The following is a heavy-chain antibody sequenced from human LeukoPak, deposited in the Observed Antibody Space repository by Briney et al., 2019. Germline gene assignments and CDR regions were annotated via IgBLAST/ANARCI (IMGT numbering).Heavy chain of an antibody. D-gene: IGHD1-26*01. CDR3: ARERKPSGSYLQKPPRFDY. V-gene: IGHV4-4*07. J-gene: IGHJ4*02. CDR2: TYTTGRT. Sequence: PSETLPLTCTVSGGSISSYYWSWIRQPAGKGLKWIGRTYTTGRTNYNPSLKSPFTMSVDTSKNQFSLKLSSVTAADTAVYYCARERKPSGSYLQKPPRFDYWGQGTLVTVSS. CDR1: GGSISSYY.